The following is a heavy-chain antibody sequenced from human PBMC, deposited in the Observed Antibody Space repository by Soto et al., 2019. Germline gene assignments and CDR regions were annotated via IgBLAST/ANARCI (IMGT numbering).Heavy chain of an antibody. CDR3: AKVGGTSHPPIPVDY. Sequence: EVQLLESGGGLVQPGGSLRLSSAASGFTFSSYAMNWLRQAPGKGLEWVSTISGSGGSTYYAHTSTYYADSVKGRFTISRDNSKNTLYLQMNSLRAEDTAVYYCAKVGGTSHPPIPVDYWGQGTLVTVSS. CDR1: GFTFSSYA. J-gene: IGHJ4*02. V-gene: IGHV3-23*01. CDR2: ISGSGGSTYYAHTST. D-gene: IGHD2-2*02.